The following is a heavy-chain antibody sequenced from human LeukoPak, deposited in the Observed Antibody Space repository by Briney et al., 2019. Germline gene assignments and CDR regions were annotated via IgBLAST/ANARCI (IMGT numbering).Heavy chain of an antibody. CDR3: VRDPDALDY. V-gene: IGHV3-48*01. CDR1: GFTFSSYS. Sequence: EGSLRLSCVASGFTFSSYSMNWVRQAPGRGLEWVSYINRRGSPTYYADSVKGRFTISRDYATNSLFLQMSSLRAEDTAVYYCVRDPDALDYWGQGTLVTVSS. J-gene: IGHJ4*02. CDR2: INRRGSPT.